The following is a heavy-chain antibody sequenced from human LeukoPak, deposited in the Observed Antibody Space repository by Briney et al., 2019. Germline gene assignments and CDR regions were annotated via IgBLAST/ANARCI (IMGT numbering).Heavy chain of an antibody. CDR1: GFTFSSYS. J-gene: IGHJ4*02. CDR3: ARVSSSWYVDYFDY. V-gene: IGHV3-21*01. CDR2: ISSSSSYI. Sequence: GGSLRLSCAASGFTFSSYSMNWVRQAPGERLEWVSSISSSSSYIYYADSVKGRFTISRDDAKNSLFLQMNSLRAEDTAVYYCARVSSSWYVDYFDYWGQGTLVTVSS. D-gene: IGHD6-13*01.